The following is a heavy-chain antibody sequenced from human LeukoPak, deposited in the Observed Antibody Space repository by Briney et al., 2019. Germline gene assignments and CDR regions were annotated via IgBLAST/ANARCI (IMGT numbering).Heavy chain of an antibody. CDR2: IYSSGST. V-gene: IGHV4-39*07. D-gene: IGHD3-16*01. CDR3: ARAGDYDYVFMDV. Sequence: SETLSLTCSVSGVSISSGSNYWGWIRQPPGKTLEWIGSIYSSGSTYYNPSLKSRVTISVDTSKNQFSLKLSSVTAADTAVYYCARAGDYDYVFMDVWGKGTTVTVSS. J-gene: IGHJ6*03. CDR1: GVSISSGSNY.